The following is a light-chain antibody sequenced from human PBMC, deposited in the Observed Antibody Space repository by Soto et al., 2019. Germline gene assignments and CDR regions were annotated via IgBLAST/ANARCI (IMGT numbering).Light chain of an antibody. CDR3: QQYGSSGT. J-gene: IGKJ1*01. CDR2: GGS. Sequence: EVVMKQSPAALSVSPGERATLYCRASQSLSNNIYLAWYQQKPGQAPRLLIYGGSSRATGIPDRFSGSGSGTDFTLTISRLEPEDFAVYYCQQYGSSGTFGQGTKVDIK. CDR1: QSLSNNIY. V-gene: IGKV3-20*01.